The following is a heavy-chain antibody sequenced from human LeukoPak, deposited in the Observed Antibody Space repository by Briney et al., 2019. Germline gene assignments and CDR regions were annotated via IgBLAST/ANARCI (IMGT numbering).Heavy chain of an antibody. Sequence: SVKVSCKASGSTVISYAISGVRQAPGQWLEWMGGIIPIFGTANYAQKFQGRVTITADESTSTAYMELSSLRSEDTAVYYCARDTCSGGSCYRTDAFDIWGQGTMVTVSS. CDR1: GSTVISYA. CDR3: ARDTCSGGSCYRTDAFDI. V-gene: IGHV1-69*13. CDR2: IIPIFGTA. J-gene: IGHJ3*02. D-gene: IGHD2-15*01.